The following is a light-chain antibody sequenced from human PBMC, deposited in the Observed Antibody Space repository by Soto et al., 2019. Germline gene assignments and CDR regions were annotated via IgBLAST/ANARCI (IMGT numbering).Light chain of an antibody. Sequence: DIQLTQSPSSLSASVGDRVTITCQASHDISDSLNWYQHKPGKAPNLLIYDASNLETGVPSRFSGSGSGTYFTFTISSLQPEDVGTYYCQQYDHSPPLYTFGQGTKLDIK. J-gene: IGKJ2*01. CDR1: HDISDS. CDR2: DAS. CDR3: QQYDHSPPLYT. V-gene: IGKV1-33*01.